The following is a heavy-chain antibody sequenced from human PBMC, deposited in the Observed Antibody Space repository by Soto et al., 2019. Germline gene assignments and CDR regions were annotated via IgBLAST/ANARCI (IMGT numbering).Heavy chain of an antibody. CDR1: GGTFSSYA. CDR3: ARAEGYYASSGYYNDAFDS. J-gene: IGHJ3*01. D-gene: IGHD3-22*01. V-gene: IGHV1-69*01. CDR2: IIPIFGTA. Sequence: QVQLVQSGAEVKKPGSSVKVSCKASGGTFSSYAISWVRQAPVQELEWMGGIIPIFGTAHYAQKFQGRVTITADESTSTAYMELSSLRSEDTVVYYCARAEGYYASSGYYNDAFDSWGEGTMVTVS.